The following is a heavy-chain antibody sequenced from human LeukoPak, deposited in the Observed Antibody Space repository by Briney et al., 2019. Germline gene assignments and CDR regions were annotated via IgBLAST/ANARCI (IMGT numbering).Heavy chain of an antibody. Sequence: ASVKVSCKASGYTFTSYDINWVRQATGQGLEWMGWMNPNSGNTGYAQKFQGRVTMTRNTSISTAYMELSSLRSEDTAVYYCAATSIAAAGIAYWGQETLVTVSS. CDR2: MNPNSGNT. CDR1: GYTFTSYD. J-gene: IGHJ4*02. V-gene: IGHV1-8*01. CDR3: AATSIAAAGIAY. D-gene: IGHD6-13*01.